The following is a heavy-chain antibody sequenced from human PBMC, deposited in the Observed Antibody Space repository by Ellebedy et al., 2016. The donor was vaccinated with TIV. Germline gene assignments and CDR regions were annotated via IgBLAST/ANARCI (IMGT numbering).Heavy chain of an antibody. CDR1: GFTFNNYG. Sequence: PGGSLRLSCAASGFTFNNYGMHWVRQAPGKGLEWVAVVWSDGSNKYYADSVKGRFTISRDNSKSTLYLQMDSLRAEDTAVYYCARANTAMVRRNHMDVWGQGITVTVSS. V-gene: IGHV3-33*01. CDR3: ARANTAMVRRNHMDV. CDR2: VWSDGSNK. J-gene: IGHJ6*02. D-gene: IGHD5-18*01.